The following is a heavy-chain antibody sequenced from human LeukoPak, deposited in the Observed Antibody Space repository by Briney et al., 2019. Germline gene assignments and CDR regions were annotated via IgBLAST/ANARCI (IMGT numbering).Heavy chain of an antibody. V-gene: IGHV3-53*01. J-gene: IGHJ6*02. Sequence: PGGSLRLSCAASGFTVSSNYMSWVRQAPGKGLEWVSVIYSGGSTYYADSVKGRFTISRDNSKNTLYLQMNSLRAEDTAVYYCARERFVYDFWSGYYETPADYYYYGMDVWGQGTTVTVSS. CDR2: IYSGGST. CDR3: ARERFVYDFWSGYYETPADYYYYGMDV. D-gene: IGHD3-3*01. CDR1: GFTVSSNY.